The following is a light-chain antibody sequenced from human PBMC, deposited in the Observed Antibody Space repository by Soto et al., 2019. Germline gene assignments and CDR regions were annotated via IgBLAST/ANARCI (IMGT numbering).Light chain of an antibody. V-gene: IGLV4-69*01. J-gene: IGLJ3*02. Sequence: QSVLTQSPSASASLGASVKLTCTLSSGHSSYAIAWHQQQPEKGPRFLMKLNNDGRYSEGDGIPDRFSGSSSGAERYLTISSLRSEAEADYYCQTWGTGIRVFGGGTK. CDR3: QTWGTGIRV. CDR2: LNNDGRY. CDR1: SGHSSYA.